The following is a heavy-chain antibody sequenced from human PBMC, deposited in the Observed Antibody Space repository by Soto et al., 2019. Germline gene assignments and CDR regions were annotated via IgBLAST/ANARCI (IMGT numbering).Heavy chain of an antibody. J-gene: IGHJ4*02. CDR1: EVNFIDSA. Sequence: AASEVNFIDSAVRRVRQASGKGLEWVGRIRSKANNYATEYAASVKGRFTISRDDSKDTAYLEMNSVKIDDTAEYYCSRQEGTPYWGQGTLVTVSS. CDR3: SRQEGTPY. V-gene: IGHV3-73*01. CDR2: IRSKANNYAT. D-gene: IGHD1-1*01.